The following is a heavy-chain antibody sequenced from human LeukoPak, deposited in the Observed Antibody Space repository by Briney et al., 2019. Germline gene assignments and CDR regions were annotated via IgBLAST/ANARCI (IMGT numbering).Heavy chain of an antibody. J-gene: IGHJ5*02. CDR3: ARGLSLGYSNYWA. CDR1: GGSFSGYY. D-gene: IGHD4-11*01. CDR2: INHSGST. V-gene: IGHV4-34*01. Sequence: SETLSLTCAVYGGSFSGYYWSWIRQPPGKGLEWIGEINHSGSTNYNPSLKSRVTISVDTSKNQFSPKLSSVTAADTAVYYCARGLSLGYSNYWAWGQGTLVTVSS.